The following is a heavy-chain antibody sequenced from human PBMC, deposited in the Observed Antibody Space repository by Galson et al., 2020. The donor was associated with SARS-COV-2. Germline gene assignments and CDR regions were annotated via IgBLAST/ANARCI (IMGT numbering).Heavy chain of an antibody. J-gene: IGHJ6*02. V-gene: IGHV3-30*18. CDR3: AKGRGSATGRYYFYGMDV. CDR2: ISYDGSNK. Sequence: GGSLRLSCSASGLTLSTNGMHWVRQAPGKGLEWVAVISYDGSNKHYADSVKGRFTISRDNSKNTVYLQMNSLRTEDTAVYSCAKGRGSATGRYYFYGMDVWGQGTTVTVSS. D-gene: IGHD1-1*01. CDR1: GLTLSTNG.